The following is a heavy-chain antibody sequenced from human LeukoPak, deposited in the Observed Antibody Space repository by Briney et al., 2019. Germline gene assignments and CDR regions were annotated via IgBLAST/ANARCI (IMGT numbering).Heavy chain of an antibody. CDR2: IIPILGIA. Sequence: SVKVSCKASGGTFSSYAISWVRQAPGQGLEWMGRIIPILGIANYAQKFQGRVTITADKSTSTAYMELSSLRSEDTAVYYCARGPTIPDSLGFDPWGQGTLVTVSS. D-gene: IGHD2-21*01. V-gene: IGHV1-69*04. J-gene: IGHJ5*02. CDR1: GGTFSSYA. CDR3: ARGPTIPDSLGFDP.